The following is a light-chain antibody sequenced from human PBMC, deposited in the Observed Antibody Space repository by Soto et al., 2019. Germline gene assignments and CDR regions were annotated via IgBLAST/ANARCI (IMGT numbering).Light chain of an antibody. Sequence: EIVLTQSPGTLSLSPGERATLSCRASQTVTSNYLAWYQRKPGQAPRLLIYGASSRATDIRDRFSGSGSGTDFTLTITRLEPEDFAVYFCLQYAGSPSTFGQGTKVEIK. J-gene: IGKJ1*01. V-gene: IGKV3-20*01. CDR2: GAS. CDR1: QTVTSNY. CDR3: LQYAGSPST.